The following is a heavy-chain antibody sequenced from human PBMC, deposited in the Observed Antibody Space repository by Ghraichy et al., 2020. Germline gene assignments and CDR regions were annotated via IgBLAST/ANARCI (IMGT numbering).Heavy chain of an antibody. CDR2: INSDGSST. V-gene: IGHV3-74*01. D-gene: IGHD6-19*01. Sequence: GESLNISCAASGFTFSSYWMHWVRQAPGKGLVWVSRINSDGSSTSYADSVKGRFTISRDNAKNTLYLQMNSLRAEDTAVYYCARDLRVADGDYWGQGTLVTVSS. CDR3: ARDLRVADGDY. CDR1: GFTFSSYW. J-gene: IGHJ4*02.